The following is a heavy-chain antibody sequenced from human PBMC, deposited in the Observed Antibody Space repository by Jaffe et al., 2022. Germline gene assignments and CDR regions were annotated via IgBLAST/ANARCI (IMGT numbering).Heavy chain of an antibody. CDR1: GYSFTSYW. D-gene: IGHD6-13*01. V-gene: IGHV5-51*03. J-gene: IGHJ6*03. Sequence: EVQLVQSGAEVKKPGESLKISCKGSGYSFTSYWIGWVRQMPGKGLEWMGIIYPGDSDTRYSPSFQGQVTISADKSISTAYLQWSSLKASDTAMYYCARRVAAAGLSNTLNYYMDVWGKGTTVTVSS. CDR3: ARRVAAAGLSNTLNYYMDV. CDR2: IYPGDSDT.